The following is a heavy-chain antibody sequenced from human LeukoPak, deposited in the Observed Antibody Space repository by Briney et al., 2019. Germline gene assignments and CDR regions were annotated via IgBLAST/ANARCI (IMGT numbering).Heavy chain of an antibody. V-gene: IGHV3-48*03. J-gene: IGHJ3*02. D-gene: IGHD5-24*01. CDR3: AREDGDAFNI. Sequence: GGSLRLSCAASGFTFSSYEMDWVRRAPGKGLEWVSYIGSSGGSRYYADSVKGRFTSSRDNAKNSLYLQMNSLRVEDTAVYYCAREDGDAFNIWGQGTVVSVSS. CDR2: IGSSGGSR. CDR1: GFTFSSYE.